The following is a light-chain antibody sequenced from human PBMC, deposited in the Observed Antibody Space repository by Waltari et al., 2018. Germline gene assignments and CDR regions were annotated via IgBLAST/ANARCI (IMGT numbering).Light chain of an antibody. CDR1: SSDVGASEF. Sequence: QSALTQPPSASGSPGQSVTISCTGTSSDVGASEFVSWYQQHPGKAPKLIIYEVTKRPSGVPDRFSGSKSGNTAALTVSGLRTEDEADYYCGSYAGSNTYVFGTGTKVTVL. CDR2: EVT. CDR3: GSYAGSNTYV. J-gene: IGLJ1*01. V-gene: IGLV2-8*01.